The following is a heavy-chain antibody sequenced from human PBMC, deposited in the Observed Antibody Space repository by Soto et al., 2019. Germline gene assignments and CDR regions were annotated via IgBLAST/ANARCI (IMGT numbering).Heavy chain of an antibody. CDR3: ASPSPYYYDRPSDAFDI. J-gene: IGHJ3*02. D-gene: IGHD3-10*02. CDR2: IIPIFGTA. Sequence: SVKVSCKASGGPFSSYAISWVRQSPGQGLEWMGGIIPIFGTANYAQEFQGRVTITADESTSTAYMELSSLRSEDTAVYYCASPSPYYYDRPSDAFDIWGQGTMVTVSS. CDR1: GGPFSSYA. V-gene: IGHV1-69*13.